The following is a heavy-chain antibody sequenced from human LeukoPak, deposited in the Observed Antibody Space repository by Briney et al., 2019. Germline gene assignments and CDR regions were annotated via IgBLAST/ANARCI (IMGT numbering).Heavy chain of an antibody. CDR2: ISSSGSTI. V-gene: IGHV3-11*01. J-gene: IGHJ3*02. CDR3: ARADCSGGSCYSGMAFDI. D-gene: IGHD2-15*01. CDR1: GFTFSDYY. Sequence: PGGSLRLSCAASGFTFSDYYMSWIRQAPGKGLEWVSYISSSGSTIYYADSVKGRFTISRDNAKSSLYLQMNSLRAEDTAVYYCARADCSGGSCYSGMAFDIWGQGTMVTVSS.